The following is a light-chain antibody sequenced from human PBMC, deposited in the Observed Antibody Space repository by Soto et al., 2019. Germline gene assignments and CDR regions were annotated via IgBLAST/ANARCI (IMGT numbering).Light chain of an antibody. Sequence: QSVLTQPASVSGSPGQSITISCTGTNSDVSGYNYVSWYQQHPGKAPKLMNYAVTDRPSGVSSRFSGSKSGNTASLPISGLQGDDEADYYCSSYTSSSTLFGTGTKLTVL. CDR3: SSYTSSSTL. CDR1: NSDVSGYNY. J-gene: IGLJ1*01. V-gene: IGLV2-14*01. CDR2: AVT.